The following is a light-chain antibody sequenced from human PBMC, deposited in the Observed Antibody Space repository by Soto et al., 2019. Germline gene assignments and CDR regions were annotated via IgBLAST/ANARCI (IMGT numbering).Light chain of an antibody. V-gene: IGLV2-18*02. CDR2: EVT. CDR1: SSDVGSHNG. Sequence: QSALTQPPSVSRSPGQSVTIPCTGTSSDVGSHNGVSWYQQPPGTAPKLMIYEVTNRPSGVPDRFSGSKSGNTASLTISGLQAEDEADYYCSSYTTSSTFVFGTRTKVTVL. J-gene: IGLJ1*01. CDR3: SSYTTSSTFV.